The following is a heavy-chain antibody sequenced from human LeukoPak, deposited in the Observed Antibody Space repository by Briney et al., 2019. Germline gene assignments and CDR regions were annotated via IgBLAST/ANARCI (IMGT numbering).Heavy chain of an antibody. CDR3: AKAPVTSCRGAYCYPFDS. D-gene: IGHD2-21*01. CDR1: GFTFSSYA. V-gene: IGHV3-23*01. J-gene: IGHJ4*02. Sequence: GGSLRLSCAASGFTFSSYAMSWVRQAPGKGLEWVSAISGSGGSTYYADSVRGRFTISRDNSKNTLYLQMNSLRAEDAAVYFCAKAPVTSCRGAYCYPFDSWGQGTLVTVSS. CDR2: ISGSGGST.